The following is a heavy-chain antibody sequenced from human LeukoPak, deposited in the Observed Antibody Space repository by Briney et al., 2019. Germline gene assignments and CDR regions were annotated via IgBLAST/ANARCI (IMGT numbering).Heavy chain of an antibody. V-gene: IGHV4-59*01. Sequence: PSETLSLTCTVSGDSISTYYWSWIRKPPGKGLEWIGYIYYSGSTNCNPSLKSRVTISVDTSKNQFSLKLSSVTAADTAVYYCARHLTGTTIWFDPWGQGTLVTVSS. CDR3: ARHLTGTTIWFDP. CDR2: IYYSGST. J-gene: IGHJ5*02. D-gene: IGHD1-20*01. CDR1: GDSISTYY.